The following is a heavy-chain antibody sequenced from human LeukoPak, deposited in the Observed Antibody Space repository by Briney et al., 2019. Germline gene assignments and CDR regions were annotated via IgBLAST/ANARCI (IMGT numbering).Heavy chain of an antibody. J-gene: IGHJ4*02. D-gene: IGHD3-22*01. V-gene: IGHV3-23*01. CDR3: AKVRPDYYDSSGYYYDY. CDR1: GFTFSSYA. Sequence: GGSLRLSCAASGFTFSSYAMSWVRQAPGKGLEWVSAISGSGSSTYYADSVKGRFTISRDNSKNTLYLQMNSLRAEDTAVYYCAKVRPDYYDSSGYYYDYWGQGTLVTVSS. CDR2: ISGSGSST.